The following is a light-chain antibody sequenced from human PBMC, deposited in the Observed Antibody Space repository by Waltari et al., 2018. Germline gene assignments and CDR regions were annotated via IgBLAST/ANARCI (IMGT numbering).Light chain of an antibody. CDR1: SNDVGNSKH. J-gene: IGLJ2*01. V-gene: IGLV2-23*02. Sequence: QPALTQPASVSGSPGQSITISCTGTSNDVGNSKHVCWDHQHPGKAPKLIISEVTERPSGVSDRFSGSKSGNTASLTISGLQAEDEADYYCLSYTSSITFVFGGGTKLSVL. CDR3: LSYTSSITFV. CDR2: EVT.